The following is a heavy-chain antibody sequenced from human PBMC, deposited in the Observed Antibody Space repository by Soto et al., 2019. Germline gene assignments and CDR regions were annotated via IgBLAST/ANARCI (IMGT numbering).Heavy chain of an antibody. CDR3: AREVSTHVDS. J-gene: IGHJ4*02. CDR2: IYYTGST. Sequence: QVQLQESGPGLVKPSQTLSLTSSVSGGSISSGGYYWNWIRQLPGKGLEWIGCIYYTGSTYNNPSLKSRVTISVDTSKNQFSLILSSVTAADTAVYYCAREVSTHVDSWGQGILVTVSS. V-gene: IGHV4-31*03. CDR1: GGSISSGGYY.